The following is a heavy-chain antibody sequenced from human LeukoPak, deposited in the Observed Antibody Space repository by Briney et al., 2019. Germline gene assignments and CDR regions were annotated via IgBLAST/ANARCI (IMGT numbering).Heavy chain of an antibody. D-gene: IGHD2/OR15-2a*01. CDR1: GFTFNFYS. CDR3: VRGGVSAQRKDVFDI. J-gene: IGHJ3*02. V-gene: IGHV3-21*06. Sequence: PGGSLTLSCAGSGFTFNFYSMNWARQAPGKGLEWVASISASPYIYYADSVKGRFTISIDDAKSPLYLQMNNLRAEDTAVYYCVRGGVSAQRKDVFDIWGQGTMVTVSS. CDR2: ISASPYI.